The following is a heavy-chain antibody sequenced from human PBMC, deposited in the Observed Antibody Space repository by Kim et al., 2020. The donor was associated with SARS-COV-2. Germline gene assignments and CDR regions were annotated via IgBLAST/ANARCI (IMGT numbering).Heavy chain of an antibody. CDR1: GFTFSSYA. V-gene: IGHV3-30-3*01. D-gene: IGHD2-21*02. CDR2: ISYDGSNK. J-gene: IGHJ4*02. Sequence: GGSLRLSCAASGFTFSSYAMHWVRQAPGKGLEWVAVISYDGSNKYYADSVKGRFTISRDNSKNTLYLQMNSLRAEDTAVYYCARELNLAIPVVTPMSAFDYWGQGTLVTVSS. CDR3: ARELNLAIPVVTPMSAFDY.